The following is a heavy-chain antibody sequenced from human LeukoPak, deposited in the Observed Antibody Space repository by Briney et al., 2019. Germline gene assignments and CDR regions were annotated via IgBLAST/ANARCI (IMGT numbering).Heavy chain of an antibody. V-gene: IGHV3-43*02. CDR2: IIGDGGST. J-gene: IGHJ4*02. CDR3: AREAARRAGEALSPGY. Sequence: GSLRLSCVASGFTFDEYAMHWVRQAPGKGLEWVSLIIGDGGSTYSSDSVKGRFTISRDNSKNSLYLQMNSLRTEDTALYFCAREAARRAGEALSPGYWGQGTLVTVSS. CDR1: GFTFDEYA. D-gene: IGHD6-6*01.